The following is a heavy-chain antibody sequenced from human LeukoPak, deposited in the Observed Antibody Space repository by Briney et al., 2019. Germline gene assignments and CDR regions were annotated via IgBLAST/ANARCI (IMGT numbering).Heavy chain of an antibody. CDR2: FDPEDGET. CDR3: ATGRRITIFGVVIGGNWFDP. J-gene: IGHJ5*02. Sequence: GASVKVSCKVSGYTLTELSMHWVRQAPGKGLEWMGGFDPEDGETIYAQKFQGRVTMTEDTSTDTAYMELCSLRSEDTAVYYCATGRRITIFGVVIGGNWFDPWGQGTLVTVSS. V-gene: IGHV1-24*01. CDR1: GYTLTELS. D-gene: IGHD3-3*01.